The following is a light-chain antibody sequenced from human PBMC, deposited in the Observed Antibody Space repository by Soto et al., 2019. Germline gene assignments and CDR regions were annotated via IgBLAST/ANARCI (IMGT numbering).Light chain of an antibody. J-gene: IGLJ1*01. V-gene: IGLV1-47*01. CDR2: RNN. CDR3: AAWDDSLSGYV. CDR1: SSNIGSNY. Sequence: QSVLTQPPSASGTPGQRATISCSGSSSNIGSNYVYWYQQLPGTAPKLLIYRNNQRPSGVPERFSGSKSGTSASLAISGLRSEDEADYYCAAWDDSLSGYVFGTGTKLTV.